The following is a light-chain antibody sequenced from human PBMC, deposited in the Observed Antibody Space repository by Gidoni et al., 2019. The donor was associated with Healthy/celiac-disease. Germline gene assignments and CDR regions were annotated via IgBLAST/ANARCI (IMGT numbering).Light chain of an antibody. Sequence: DIVFTQSPATLSLSPGDRATLSCRASQSVSSYLAWYQQKPGQAPRLLIYDASNRATGIPARFSGSGSGTDFTLTISSLEPEDFAVYYCQQRSNWPITFGQGTRLEIK. CDR2: DAS. CDR3: QQRSNWPIT. CDR1: QSVSSY. V-gene: IGKV3-11*01. J-gene: IGKJ5*01.